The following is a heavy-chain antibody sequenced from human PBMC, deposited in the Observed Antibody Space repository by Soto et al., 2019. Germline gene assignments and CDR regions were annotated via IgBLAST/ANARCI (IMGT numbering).Heavy chain of an antibody. J-gene: IGHJ4*02. CDR3: ARGLHSLFDY. D-gene: IGHD2-21*01. Sequence: PGGSLRLSCAASGFTFSSYAMSWVRQAPGKGLEWVAVIWYDGNNKYYADSVKGRFTISRDNSNNTLYVQMTSLRAEDTAVYYCARGLHSLFDYWGQGTLVTVS. V-gene: IGHV3-33*08. CDR1: GFTFSSYA. CDR2: IWYDGNNK.